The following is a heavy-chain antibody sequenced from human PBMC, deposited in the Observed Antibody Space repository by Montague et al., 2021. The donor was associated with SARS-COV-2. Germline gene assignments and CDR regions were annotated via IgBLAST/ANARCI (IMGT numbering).Heavy chain of an antibody. CDR1: GFSLRTSGVG. V-gene: IGHV2-5*02. J-gene: IGHJ4*02. CDR3: VHSYADYLFDX. D-gene: IGHD4-17*01. CDR2: IYWDDDK. Sequence: PALVKPTQTLTLTCSFSGFSLRTSGVGVGWIRQPPGKALEWLAVIYWDDDKRYSPSLKSRLTITKDTSKNQVVHTMTNMDPVDTATYYCVHSYADYLFDXWGQGTLVSVSS.